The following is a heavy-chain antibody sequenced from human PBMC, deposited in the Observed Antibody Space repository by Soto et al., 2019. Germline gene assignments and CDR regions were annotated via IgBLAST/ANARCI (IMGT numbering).Heavy chain of an antibody. Sequence: EVQLVESGGRVVRPGGSLRLSCAASGFTLDEYGMSWVRQAPGKGLEWVSGIMWNGGNRGYADSVKGRFTISRDNARKSLYLQMNSLRAEDTAFYYCTRKAYGDSYDYWGQGTLVTVSS. CDR2: IMWNGGNR. J-gene: IGHJ4*02. CDR3: TRKAYGDSYDY. D-gene: IGHD4-17*01. V-gene: IGHV3-20*04. CDR1: GFTLDEYG.